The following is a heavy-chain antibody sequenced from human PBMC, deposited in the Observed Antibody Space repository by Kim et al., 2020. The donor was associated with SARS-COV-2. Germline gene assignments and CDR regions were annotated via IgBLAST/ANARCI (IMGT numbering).Heavy chain of an antibody. D-gene: IGHD3-22*01. CDR3: ARSYFESSGYLDY. Sequence: YAFSVMSRFTISRDNGKNSLYLHMNSLRDENTAVYYCARSYFESSGYLDYWGQGTLVTVSS. J-gene: IGHJ4*02. V-gene: IGHV3-48*02.